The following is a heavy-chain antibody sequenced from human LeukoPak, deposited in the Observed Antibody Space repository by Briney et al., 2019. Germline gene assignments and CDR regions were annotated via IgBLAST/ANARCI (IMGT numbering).Heavy chain of an antibody. CDR2: ISSSSSYI. J-gene: IGHJ4*02. Sequence: GGSLRLSCAASGFTSSSYSMSWVRQAPGKGLEWVSSISSSSSYIYYADSVKGRFTISRDNAKNSLYLQMNSLRAEDTAVYYCARGGYSGYDYFVWFDYWGQGTLVTVSS. CDR3: ARGGYSGYDYFVWFDY. V-gene: IGHV3-21*01. D-gene: IGHD5-12*01. CDR1: GFTSSSYS.